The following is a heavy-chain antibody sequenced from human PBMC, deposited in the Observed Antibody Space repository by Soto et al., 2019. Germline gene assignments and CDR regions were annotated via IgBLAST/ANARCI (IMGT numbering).Heavy chain of an antibody. CDR1: GSTFGTYT. D-gene: IGHD5-18*01. J-gene: IGHJ4*02. CDR3: ARDTTY. V-gene: IGHV1-69*02. Sequence: QIQLVQSGAEVKKPGSSMKVSCKASGSTFGTYTISWVRQAPGQGLEWMGRIIPYLDITDYAQKFQGRFTIAADKSTTTAYMELNRLRSEDTAVYFCARDTTYWGQGTLVTVSS. CDR2: IIPYLDIT.